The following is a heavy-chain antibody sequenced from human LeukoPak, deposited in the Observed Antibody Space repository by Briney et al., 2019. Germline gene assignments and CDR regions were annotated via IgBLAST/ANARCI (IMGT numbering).Heavy chain of an antibody. V-gene: IGHV3-23*01. CDR3: AKGYYDYVWGSYYFDY. J-gene: IGHJ4*02. CDR2: ITNSGGST. CDR1: GFTFSSYG. Sequence: GGSLRLSCAASGFTFSSYGMSWVRQAPGKGLEWVSTITNSGGSTYYADSVKGRFTISRDNSRDTLYLQMNSLRAEDTAVYYCAKGYYDYVWGSYYFDYWGQGTLVTVSS. D-gene: IGHD3-16*01.